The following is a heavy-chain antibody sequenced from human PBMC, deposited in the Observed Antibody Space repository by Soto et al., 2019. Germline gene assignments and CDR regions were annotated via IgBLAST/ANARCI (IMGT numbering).Heavy chain of an antibody. CDR2: IYYSGST. Sequence: SETLSLTCTVSGGAISSGGYYWRWIRQHPGKGLEWIGYIYYSGSTYYNPSLKSRVTISLDTSKNQFSLKLSSVPAADTAVYYCARASIAARHYYYYNCMDVWGQGTTVTVSS. CDR3: ARASIAARHYYYYNCMDV. D-gene: IGHD6-6*01. J-gene: IGHJ6*02. CDR1: GGAISSGGYY. V-gene: IGHV4-31*03.